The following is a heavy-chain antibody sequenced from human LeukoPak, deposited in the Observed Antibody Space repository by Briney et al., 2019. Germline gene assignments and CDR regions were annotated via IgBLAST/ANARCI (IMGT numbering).Heavy chain of an antibody. CDR3: ARPMGYGSGSYYSYFDY. V-gene: IGHV4-34*01. CDR2: INHSGST. CDR1: GGSFSGYY. Sequence: SETLSLTCAVYGGSFSGYYWSWLRQPPGKGLEWIGEINHSGSTNYNPSLKSRVTISVDTSKNQFSLKLSSVTAADTAVYYCARPMGYGSGSYYSYFDYWGQGTLVTVSS. D-gene: IGHD3-10*01. J-gene: IGHJ4*02.